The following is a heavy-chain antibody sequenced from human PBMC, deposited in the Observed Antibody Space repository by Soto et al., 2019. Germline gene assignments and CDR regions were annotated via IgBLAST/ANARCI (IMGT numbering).Heavy chain of an antibody. V-gene: IGHV1-69*02. J-gene: IGHJ5*02. D-gene: IGHD3-3*01. CDR1: GGTFSSYT. Sequence: QVQLVQSGAEVKKPGSSVKVSCKASGGTFSSYTISWVRQAPGQGLEWMGRIIPILGIANYAQKFQGRVTITADKSTSTAYMELSSLRSEDTAVHYCARAFLAYYAGWFDPWGQGTLVTVSS. CDR2: IIPILGIA. CDR3: ARAFLAYYAGWFDP.